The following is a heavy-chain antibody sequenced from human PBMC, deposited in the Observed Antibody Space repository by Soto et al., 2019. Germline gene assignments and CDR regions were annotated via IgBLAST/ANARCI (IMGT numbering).Heavy chain of an antibody. CDR2: INPNSGGT. J-gene: IGHJ4*02. D-gene: IGHD3-22*01. CDR1: GYTFAGYY. V-gene: IGHV1-2*02. Sequence: ASVKVSCKASGYTFAGYYMHWVRQAPGQGLEWMGWINPNSGGTNYAQKFQGRVTMTRDTSISTAYMELSRLRSDDTAVYYCARGYYYDSSGYYYGYYFDYWGQGTLVTVSS. CDR3: ARGYYYDSSGYYYGYYFDY.